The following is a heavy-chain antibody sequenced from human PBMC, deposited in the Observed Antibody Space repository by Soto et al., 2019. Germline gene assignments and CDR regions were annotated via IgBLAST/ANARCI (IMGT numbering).Heavy chain of an antibody. V-gene: IGHV3-30*18. CDR1: GFTFSSYG. CDR3: AKAYYYDSSGYYSSYFDY. CDR2: ISYDRSNK. D-gene: IGHD3-22*01. Sequence: QVQLVESGGGVVQPGRSLRLSCAASGFTFSSYGMHWVRQAPGKGLEWVAVISYDRSNKYYADSVKGRFTISRDNSKNTLYLQMNSLRAEDTAVYYCAKAYYYDSSGYYSSYFDYWGQGTLVTVSS. J-gene: IGHJ4*02.